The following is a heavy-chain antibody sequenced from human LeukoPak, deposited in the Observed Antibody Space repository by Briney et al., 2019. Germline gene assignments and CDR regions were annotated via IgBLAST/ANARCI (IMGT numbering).Heavy chain of an antibody. J-gene: IGHJ4*02. V-gene: IGHV4-34*01. D-gene: IGHD3-10*01. CDR2: INHSGST. CDR3: ARAKEDYYGSGSFDY. Sequence: KPSETLSLTCAVYGGSFSGCYWSWIRQPPGKGLEWIGEINHSGSTNYNPSLKSRVTISVDTSKNQFSLKLSSVTAADTAVYYCARAKEDYYGSGSFDYWGQGTLVTVSS. CDR1: GGSFSGCY.